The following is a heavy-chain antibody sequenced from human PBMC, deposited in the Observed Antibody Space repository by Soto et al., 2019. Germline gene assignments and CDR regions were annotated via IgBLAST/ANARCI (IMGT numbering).Heavy chain of an antibody. CDR1: GGTFSTAA. Sequence: QVQVVQSGAEVKKPGSSVKVSCKTSGGTFSTAAISWVRQAPGQGLEWMGGIMPIFRTADYAQKFQGRVTITADESTSTDYLELSSLRSEDTAVYYCARDQDRAQLGGNYYYMMDVLGQGTTVTVTS. CDR3: ARDQDRAQLGGNYYYMMDV. J-gene: IGHJ6*02. V-gene: IGHV1-69*12. D-gene: IGHD3-3*02. CDR2: IMPIFRTA.